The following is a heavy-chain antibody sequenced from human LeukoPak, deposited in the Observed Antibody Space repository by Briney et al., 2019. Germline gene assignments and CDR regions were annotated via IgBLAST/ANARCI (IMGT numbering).Heavy chain of an antibody. CDR2: IWYDGSNK. CDR3: ARVQEILWFGELLERGAFDI. CDR1: GFTFSSYG. Sequence: GGSLRLSCAASGFTFSSYGMHWVRQAPGKGLEWVAVIWYDGSNKYYADSVKGRFTISRDNSKNTLYLQMNSLRAEDTAVYYCARVQEILWFGELLERGAFDIWGQGTMVTVSS. D-gene: IGHD3-10*01. J-gene: IGHJ3*02. V-gene: IGHV3-33*01.